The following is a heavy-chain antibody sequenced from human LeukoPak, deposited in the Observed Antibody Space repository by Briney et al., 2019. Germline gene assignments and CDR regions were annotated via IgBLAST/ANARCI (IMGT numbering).Heavy chain of an antibody. CDR1: GLTFSSYA. CDR3: AKRREYFQH. Sequence: GGSLRLSCAASGLTFSSYAMSWVRQAPGKGLEWVSGISGSGGSTFYADSVKGRFTISRDNSKNTLYLQMNSLRAEDTAVYYCAKRREYFQHWGQGTLVTVSS. V-gene: IGHV3-23*01. J-gene: IGHJ1*01. CDR2: ISGSGGST.